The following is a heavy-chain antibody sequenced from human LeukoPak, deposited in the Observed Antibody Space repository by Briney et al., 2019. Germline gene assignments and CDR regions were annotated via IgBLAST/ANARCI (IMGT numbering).Heavy chain of an antibody. D-gene: IGHD6-25*01. V-gene: IGHV4-4*07. CDR3: ARDARLHYYFDY. Sequence: SETLPLTCTVSGGSISSYYWSWIRQPAGKGLEWIGRFYTSGSTNYNPSLKSRVTMSIDTSKNQFSLKLSSVTAADTAVYYCARDARLHYYFDYWGQGTLVTVSS. CDR2: FYTSGST. CDR1: GGSISSYY. J-gene: IGHJ4*02.